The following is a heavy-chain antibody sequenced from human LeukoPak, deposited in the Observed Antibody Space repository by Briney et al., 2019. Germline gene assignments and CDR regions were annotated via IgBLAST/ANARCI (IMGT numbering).Heavy chain of an antibody. J-gene: IGHJ6*03. CDR2: ISGSGDTT. Sequence: PGGSLRLSCAASGFTFSSYAMTWVRQAPGKGLEWVSTISGSGDTTYYADSVKGRLTISRDNSKNTLYLQMNSLRTEDTAVYYCAKCIVATNYYYYYMDVWGKGTTVTVSS. D-gene: IGHD5-12*01. V-gene: IGHV3-23*01. CDR1: GFTFSSYA. CDR3: AKCIVATNYYYYYMDV.